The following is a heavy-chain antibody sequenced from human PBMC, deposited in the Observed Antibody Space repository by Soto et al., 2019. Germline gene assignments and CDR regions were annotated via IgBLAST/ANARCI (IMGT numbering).Heavy chain of an antibody. CDR1: GGTFSSYA. J-gene: IGHJ6*02. D-gene: IGHD2-2*01. CDR3: ARGGYCSSTSCYAAVYYYYYYGMDV. V-gene: IGHV1-69*01. Sequence: QVQLVQSGAEVKKPGSSVKVSCKASGGTFSSYAISWVRQAPGQGLEWMGGISPIFGTANYAQKFQGRVTITAYESTSTAYMELSSLRSEYTAVYYCARGGYCSSTSCYAAVYYYYYYGMDVWGQGTTVTVSS. CDR2: ISPIFGTA.